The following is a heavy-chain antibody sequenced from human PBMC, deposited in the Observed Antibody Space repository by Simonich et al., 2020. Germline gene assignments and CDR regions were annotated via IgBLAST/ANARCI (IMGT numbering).Heavy chain of an antibody. Sequence: QVQLQESGPGLVKPSETLSLTCTVSGGSISSYDWSWIRQPPGKGLEWIGYIYYSGSTNYNPSLKSRVTISVDTSKNQFSLKRSSVTGADTAVYYCARHKFWGEVVTAIPGYWYFDLWGRGTLVTVSS. J-gene: IGHJ2*01. CDR2: IYYSGST. CDR1: GGSISSYD. D-gene: IGHD2-21*02. V-gene: IGHV4-59*08. CDR3: ARHKFWGEVVTAIPGYWYFDL.